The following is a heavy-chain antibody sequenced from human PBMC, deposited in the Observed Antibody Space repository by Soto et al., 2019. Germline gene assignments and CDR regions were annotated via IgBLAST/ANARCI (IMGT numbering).Heavy chain of an antibody. J-gene: IGHJ4*02. D-gene: IGHD1-26*01. CDR3: ARRYGGNFDY. V-gene: IGHV4-61*05. CDR2: IFYSGST. CDR1: GVSISSSNYY. Sequence: SETLSLTCTVSGVSISSSNYYWGWIRQPPGKGLEWIGYIFYSGSTNYNPSLKSRVTISVDTSKNQFSLKLSSVTAADTAVYYCARRYGGNFDYWGQGTLVTVSS.